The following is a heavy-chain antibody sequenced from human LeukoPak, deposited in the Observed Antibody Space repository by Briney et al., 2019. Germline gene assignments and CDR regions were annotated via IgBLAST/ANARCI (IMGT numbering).Heavy chain of an antibody. CDR1: GFTFSSYA. V-gene: IGHV3-23*01. CDR3: ARDSSGWSSGY. D-gene: IGHD6-19*01. CDR2: ISGSGGST. J-gene: IGHJ4*02. Sequence: SGGSLRLSCAASGFTFSSYAMSWVRQAPGKGLEWVSAISGSGGSTYYADSVKGRFTISRDNSKNTLYLQMNSLRAEDTAVYYCARDSSGWSSGYWSQGTLVTVSS.